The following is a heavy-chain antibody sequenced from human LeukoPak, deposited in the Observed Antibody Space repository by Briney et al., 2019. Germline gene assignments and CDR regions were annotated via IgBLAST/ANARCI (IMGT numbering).Heavy chain of an antibody. V-gene: IGHV3-48*02. CDR3: AREYAFDI. D-gene: IGHD3-9*01. CDR1: GFTFSSYS. J-gene: IGHJ4*02. Sequence: PGGSLRLSCAASGFTFSSYSMNWVRQAPGKGLEWVSYISSSSTIYYADSVKGRFTISRDNAKNSLYLQMNSLRDEDTAVYYCAREYAFDIWGQGTLVTVSS. CDR2: ISSSSTI.